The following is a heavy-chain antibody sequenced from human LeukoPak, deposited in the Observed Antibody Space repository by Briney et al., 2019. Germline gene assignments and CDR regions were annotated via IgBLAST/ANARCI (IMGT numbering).Heavy chain of an antibody. V-gene: IGHV3-23*01. CDR2: IGGSGDKT. J-gene: IGHJ4*02. CDR3: VRRGDASSGWGDHDF. CDR1: GFTFNRNA. Sequence: GGSLRLSCAASGFTFNRNAISWVRQAPGKGLEWVSTIGGSGDKTFYADSVKGRFTIYRDNSKNMVHLQMNSLTGEDTALYYCVRRGDASSGWGDHDFWGQGALVTVSS. D-gene: IGHD6-19*01.